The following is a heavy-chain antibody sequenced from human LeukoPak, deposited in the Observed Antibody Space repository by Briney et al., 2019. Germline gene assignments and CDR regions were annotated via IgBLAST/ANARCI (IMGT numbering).Heavy chain of an antibody. Sequence: GGSLRLSCAASGFTFSSHGMHWVRQAPGKGLERVAVISYDGSNEYYADFVKGRFTISRDNSKNTLYLQMNSLRAEDTAVYYCARGSGSYYIPSNYWGQGTLVTVSS. CDR2: ISYDGSNE. CDR1: GFTFSSHG. D-gene: IGHD3-10*01. V-gene: IGHV3-30*03. CDR3: ARGSGSYYIPSNY. J-gene: IGHJ4*02.